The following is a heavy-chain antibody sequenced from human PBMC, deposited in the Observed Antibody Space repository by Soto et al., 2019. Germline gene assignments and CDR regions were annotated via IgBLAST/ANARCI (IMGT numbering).Heavy chain of an antibody. CDR1: GFTFSSYS. CDR3: ARDAPSYCSGGSCYVF. CDR2: ISSSSSYI. Sequence: GGSLRLSCAASGFTFSSYSMNWVRQAPGKGLEWVSSISSSSSYIYYADSVKGRFTISRDNAKNSLYLQMNSLRAEDTAVYYCARDAPSYCSGGSCYVFWGQGTLVTVSS. D-gene: IGHD2-15*01. V-gene: IGHV3-21*01. J-gene: IGHJ4*02.